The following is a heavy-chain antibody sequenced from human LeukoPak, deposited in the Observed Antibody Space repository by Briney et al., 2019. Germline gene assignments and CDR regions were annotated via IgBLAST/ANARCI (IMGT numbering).Heavy chain of an antibody. Sequence: GASVKVSCKASGYTFTSYGISWVRQAPGQGLEWMGWISAYNGNTNYAQKLQGRVTMTTDTSTSTAYMELRSLRSDDTAVYYCARDQHLYSSSWYHYGMDVWGQGTTVTVSS. V-gene: IGHV1-18*01. CDR2: ISAYNGNT. CDR1: GYTFTSYG. J-gene: IGHJ6*02. D-gene: IGHD6-13*01. CDR3: ARDQHLYSSSWYHYGMDV.